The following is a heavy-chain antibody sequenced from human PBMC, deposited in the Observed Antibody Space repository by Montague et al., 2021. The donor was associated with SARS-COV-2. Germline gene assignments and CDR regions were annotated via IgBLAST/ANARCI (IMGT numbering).Heavy chain of an antibody. D-gene: IGHD2-2*01. J-gene: IGHJ4*02. CDR2: ISSSSSYI. CDR1: GFTFSSYT. Sequence: SLRLSCAASGFTFSSYTMNWVRQALGKGLEWVSSISSSSSYIYDADSVKGRFTISRDNAKNSLYLQMNSLRAENTAGYYCAGIGLGYCSSISCQDDYWGQGTLVTVSS. V-gene: IGHV3-21*01. CDR3: AGIGLGYCSSISCQDDY.